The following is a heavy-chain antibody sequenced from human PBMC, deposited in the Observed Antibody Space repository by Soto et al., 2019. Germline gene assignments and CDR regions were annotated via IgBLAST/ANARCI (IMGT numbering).Heavy chain of an antibody. CDR1: GGSISSGGYS. J-gene: IGHJ4*02. CDR2: IYHSGST. CDR3: VRGVGDY. D-gene: IGHD2-15*01. Sequence: QLQLQESGSGLVKPSQTLSLTCAVSGGSISSGGYSWSWIRQPPGTGLEWIGYIYHSGSTYYNPSLKSRVTKSGDRSQHQCSLKLSSVTAADTAVSYCVRGVGDYWGQGTLVTVSS. V-gene: IGHV4-30-2*01.